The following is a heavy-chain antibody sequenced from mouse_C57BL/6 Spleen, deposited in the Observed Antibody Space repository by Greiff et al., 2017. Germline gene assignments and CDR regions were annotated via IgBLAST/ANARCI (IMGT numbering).Heavy chain of an antibody. V-gene: IGHV1-80*01. Sequence: VQLVESGAELVKPGASVKLSCKASGYAFSSYWMNWVKQRPGKGLEWIGQYYPGDGDTPYNGKFKGKATLTADKSSSTAYMQLSSLTSEDAAVYFCARDNDYDGRTSPFDYWGQGTTLTVSS. CDR2: YYPGDGDT. J-gene: IGHJ2*01. D-gene: IGHD2-4*01. CDR3: ARDNDYDGRTSPFDY. CDR1: GYAFSSYW.